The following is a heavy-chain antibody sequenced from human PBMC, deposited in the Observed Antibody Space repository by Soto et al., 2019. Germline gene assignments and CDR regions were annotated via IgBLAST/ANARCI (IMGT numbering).Heavy chain of an antibody. CDR3: ARERLSSAAGFDY. V-gene: IGHV4-34*01. CDR2: INHSGST. Sequence: PSETLSLTCAVYGGSFSGYYWSWIRQPPGKGLEWIGEINHSGSTNYNPSLKSRVIISVDTSKNQFSLKLSSVTAADTAVYYCARERLSSAAGFDYWGQGTLVTVSS. CDR1: GGSFSGYY. J-gene: IGHJ4*02. D-gene: IGHD6-13*01.